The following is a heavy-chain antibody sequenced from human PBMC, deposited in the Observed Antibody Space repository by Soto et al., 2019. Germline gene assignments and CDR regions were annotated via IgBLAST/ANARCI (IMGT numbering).Heavy chain of an antibody. D-gene: IGHD6-13*01. J-gene: IGHJ4*02. V-gene: IGHV3-9*01. CDR3: AKDIRILAAASGRGFDY. CDR2: ISWNSGSI. Sequence: EVQLVESGGGLVQPGRSLRLSCAASGFTFDDYTMHWVRQAPGKGLEWVSGISWNSGSIGYADSVKGRFTISRDNAKNSLYLQMNSLRAEDTALYYCAKDIRILAAASGRGFDYWGQGTLVTVSS. CDR1: GFTFDDYT.